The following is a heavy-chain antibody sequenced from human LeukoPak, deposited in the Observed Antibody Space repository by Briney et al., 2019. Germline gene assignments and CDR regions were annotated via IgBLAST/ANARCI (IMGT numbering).Heavy chain of an antibody. CDR2: IYYSGST. CDR1: GGSISSGGYS. Sequence: SETLSLTCTVSGGSISSGGYSWSWIRQHPGQGLEWIGYIYYSGSTYYNPSLKSRVTISVDTSKNQFSLKLSSVTAADTAVYYCARDVYWDYGMDVWGQGTTVTVSS. J-gene: IGHJ6*02. CDR3: ARDVYWDYGMDV. D-gene: IGHD2-15*01. V-gene: IGHV4-31*03.